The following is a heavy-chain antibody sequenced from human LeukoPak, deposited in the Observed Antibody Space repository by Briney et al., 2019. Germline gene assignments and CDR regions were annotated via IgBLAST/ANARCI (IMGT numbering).Heavy chain of an antibody. D-gene: IGHD2-2*01. CDR1: GFTFSSYA. CDR2: ISYDGSNK. Sequence: PGGSLRLSCAASGFTFSSYAMHWVRRAPGKGLEWVAVISYDGSNKYYADSVKGRFTISRDNSKNTLYLQMNSLRAEDTAVYYCAREPDIVVVPAASLDYWGQGTLVTVSS. J-gene: IGHJ4*02. CDR3: AREPDIVVVPAASLDY. V-gene: IGHV3-30-3*01.